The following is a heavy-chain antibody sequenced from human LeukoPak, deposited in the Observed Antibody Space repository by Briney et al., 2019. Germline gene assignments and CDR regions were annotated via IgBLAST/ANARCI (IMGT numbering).Heavy chain of an antibody. CDR3: ARDSTYYYDSGSSGPHYFDN. CDR2: ISSGATYE. V-gene: IGHV3-30*01. J-gene: IGHJ4*02. D-gene: IGHD3-10*01. Sequence: GGSLRLSCAASGFSFSTYAMHWVRQAPGKGLEWVSLISSGATYEYYADSVKGRFTISRDNSKNTLYLQLNSLRVEDTAVYYCARDSTYYYDSGSSGPHYFDNWGQGTLVTVSS. CDR1: GFSFSTYA.